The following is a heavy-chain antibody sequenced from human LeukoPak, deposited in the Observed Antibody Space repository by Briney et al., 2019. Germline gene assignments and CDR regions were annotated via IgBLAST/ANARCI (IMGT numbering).Heavy chain of an antibody. CDR2: ISWNSGSI. CDR3: AKSGVYSYGNGGCDY. Sequence: GGSLRLSCAASGFTFDNYAMHWVRHAPGKGLEWVSGISWNSGSIGYADSVKGRFTISRDNAKNSLYLQMNSLRAEDTALYYCAKSGVYSYGNGGCDYWGQGTLVTVSS. V-gene: IGHV3-9*01. CDR1: GFTFDNYA. D-gene: IGHD5-18*01. J-gene: IGHJ4*02.